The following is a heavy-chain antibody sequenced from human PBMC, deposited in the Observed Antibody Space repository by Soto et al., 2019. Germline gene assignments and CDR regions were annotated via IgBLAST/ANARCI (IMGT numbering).Heavy chain of an antibody. CDR2: ISSSSSYI. Sequence: GGSLRLSCAASGFTFSSYSMNWVRQAPGKGLEWVSSISSSSSYIYYADSVKDRFTISRDNAKNSLYLQMNSLRAEDTAVYYCAREGEWHFDLWGRGTLVTVSS. J-gene: IGHJ2*01. V-gene: IGHV3-21*01. D-gene: IGHD2-21*01. CDR3: AREGEWHFDL. CDR1: GFTFSSYS.